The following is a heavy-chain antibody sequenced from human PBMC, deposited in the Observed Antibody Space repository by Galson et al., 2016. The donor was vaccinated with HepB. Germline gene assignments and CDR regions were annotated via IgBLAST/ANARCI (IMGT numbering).Heavy chain of an antibody. CDR3: AREAGIAAAATYDY. J-gene: IGHJ4*02. CDR2: IWSDGSNK. CDR1: GFTFSRYG. Sequence: SLRLSCAASGFTFSRYGMHWVRQAPGKGLEWVALIWSDGSNKYYADSLKGRFTISRDNSKNTAYLQMNSLRAEDRAVYYCAREAGIAAAATYDYWGQGTLVTVSS. V-gene: IGHV3-33*01. D-gene: IGHD6-13*01.